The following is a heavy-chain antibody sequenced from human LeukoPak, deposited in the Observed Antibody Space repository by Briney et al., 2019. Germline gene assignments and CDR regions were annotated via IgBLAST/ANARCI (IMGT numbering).Heavy chain of an antibody. V-gene: IGHV3-21*01. Sequence: GGSLRLSCAASGFTFSSYSMNWVRQAPGKGLEWVSSISSSSSYIYYADSVKGRFTISRDNAKNSLYLQMNNLRAEDTAVYYCARAKEMATILGYYMDVWGKGTTVTVSS. CDR3: ARAKEMATILGYYMDV. J-gene: IGHJ6*03. CDR1: GFTFSSYS. CDR2: ISSSSSYI. D-gene: IGHD5-24*01.